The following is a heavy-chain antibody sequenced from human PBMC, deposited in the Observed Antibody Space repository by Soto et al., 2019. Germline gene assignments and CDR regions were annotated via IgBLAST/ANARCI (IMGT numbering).Heavy chain of an antibody. J-gene: IGHJ3*02. D-gene: IGHD3-10*01. CDR2: IYYSGST. CDR3: AREGQLLWFGELLPDAFDI. V-gene: IGHV4-31*02. Sequence: PSETLSLTCTVSGGSISSGGYYWRWIRQHPGKGLEWIGYIYYSGSTYYNPSLKSRVTISVDTSKNQFSLKLSSVTAADTAVYYCAREGQLLWFGELLPDAFDIWGQGTMVTVSS. CDR1: GGSISSGGYY.